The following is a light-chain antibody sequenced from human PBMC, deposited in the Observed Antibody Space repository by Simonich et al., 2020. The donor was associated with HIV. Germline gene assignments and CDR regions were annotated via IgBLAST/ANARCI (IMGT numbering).Light chain of an antibody. CDR2: LGS. V-gene: IGKV2-28*01. CDR3: MQALQTPYT. J-gene: IGKJ2*01. Sequence: DIVMTQSPLSLPVTPGEPASISCMSRQSLLHRNGYNYLDWYLQRPGQSPQLLIYLGSNRASGVPDRFSGSGSGTDFTLKISRVEAEDVGVYYCMQALQTPYTFGQGTKLEIK. CDR1: QSLLHRNGYNY.